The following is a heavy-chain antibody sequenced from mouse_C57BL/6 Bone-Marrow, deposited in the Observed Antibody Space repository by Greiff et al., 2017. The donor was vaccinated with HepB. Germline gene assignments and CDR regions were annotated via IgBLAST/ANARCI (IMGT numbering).Heavy chain of an antibody. CDR1: GFTFSSYG. J-gene: IGHJ2*01. V-gene: IGHV5-6*02. CDR3: ARPAYGSSYECDY. D-gene: IGHD1-1*01. CDR2: ISSGGSYT. Sequence: EVMLVDSGGDLVKPGGSLKLSCAASGFTFSSYGMSWVRQTPDKRLEWVATISSGGSYTYYPDSVKGRFTISRDNAKNTLYLQMSSLKSEDTAMYYCARPAYGSSYECDYWGQGTTLTVSS.